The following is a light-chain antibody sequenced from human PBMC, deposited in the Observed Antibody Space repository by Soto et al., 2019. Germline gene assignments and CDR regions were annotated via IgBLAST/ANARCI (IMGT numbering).Light chain of an antibody. J-gene: IGKJ5*01. CDR2: VGS. Sequence: EIVMTQSPLTLPGTPGEPASISCRSSQSLLYNNTYNYLDWYVQKPGQSPQLLIYVGSNRAPGVPDRFSGSGSGTDFTLKINRVEAEDVGTYYCMQALQSLTFGQGTRLEIK. CDR1: QSLLYNNTYNY. CDR3: MQALQSLT. V-gene: IGKV2-28*01.